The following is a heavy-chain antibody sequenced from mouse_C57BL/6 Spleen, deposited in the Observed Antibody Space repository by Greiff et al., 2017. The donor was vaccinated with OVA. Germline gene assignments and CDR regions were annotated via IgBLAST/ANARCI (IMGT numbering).Heavy chain of an antibody. CDR2: IDPETGGT. CDR1: GYTFTDYE. J-gene: IGHJ2*01. CDR3: TRVTTVVAPDY. Sequence: VHLVESGAELVRPGASVTLSCKASGYTFTDYEMHWVKQTPVHGLEWIGAIDPETGGTAYNQKFKGKAILTADKSSSTAYMELRSLTSEDSAVYYCTRVTTVVAPDYWGQGTTLTVSS. D-gene: IGHD1-1*01. V-gene: IGHV1-15*01.